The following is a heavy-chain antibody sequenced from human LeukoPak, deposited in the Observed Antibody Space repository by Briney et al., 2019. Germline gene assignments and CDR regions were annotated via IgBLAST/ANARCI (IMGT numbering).Heavy chain of an antibody. Sequence: GGSLRLSCAASGFTFSSYGMRWVRQAPGKGLEWVAVISYDGSNKYYADSVKGRFTISRDNSKNTLYLQMNSLRAEDTAVYYCAKAGSSGYYHGKDYYGMDVWGQGTTVTVSS. CDR3: AKAGSSGYYHGKDYYGMDV. CDR2: ISYDGSNK. CDR1: GFTFSSYG. D-gene: IGHD3-22*01. V-gene: IGHV3-30*18. J-gene: IGHJ6*02.